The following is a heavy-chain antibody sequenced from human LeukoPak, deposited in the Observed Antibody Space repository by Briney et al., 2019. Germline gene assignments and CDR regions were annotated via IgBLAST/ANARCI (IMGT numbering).Heavy chain of an antibody. D-gene: IGHD2-2*01. CDR1: GFTFSSYS. V-gene: IGHV3-21*01. J-gene: IGHJ3*02. Sequence: GGSLRLSRAASGFTFSSYSMNWVRQAPGKGLEWVSSISSSSSYIYYADSVKGRFTISRDNAKNSLYLQMNSLRAEDTAVYYCAREGCSSTSCYWEDAFDIWGQGTMVTVSS. CDR3: AREGCSSTSCYWEDAFDI. CDR2: ISSSSSYI.